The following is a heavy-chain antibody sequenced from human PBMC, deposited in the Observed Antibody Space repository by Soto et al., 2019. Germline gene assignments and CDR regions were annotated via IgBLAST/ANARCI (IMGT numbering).Heavy chain of an antibody. V-gene: IGHV4-59*01. CDR1: SDSISSYY. CDR2: ISYSGST. Sequence: SETLSLTCTVSSDSISSYYWSWIRQPPGKRLEWIGYISYSGSTDYNPSLKSRVTISGDTSRNQFSLKVSSVTAADTAVYYCARGTSWQLPFDYWGQGTLVTVSS. D-gene: IGHD6-13*01. CDR3: ARGTSWQLPFDY. J-gene: IGHJ4*02.